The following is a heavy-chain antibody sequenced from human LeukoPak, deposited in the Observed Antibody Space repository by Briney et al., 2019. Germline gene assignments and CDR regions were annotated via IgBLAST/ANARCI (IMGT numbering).Heavy chain of an antibody. J-gene: IGHJ4*02. D-gene: IGHD3-22*01. CDR3: ASGPPRHRYYYDSSGYYYPY. V-gene: IGHV4-34*01. CDR1: GGSFRGYY. Sequence: SETLSLTCAVYGGSFRGYYWSWIRQPPGKGLEWIGEINHSGSTNYNPSLKSRVTISVDTSKNQFSLKLSSVTAADTAVYYCASGPPRHRYYYDSSGYYYPYWGQGTLVTVSS. CDR2: INHSGST.